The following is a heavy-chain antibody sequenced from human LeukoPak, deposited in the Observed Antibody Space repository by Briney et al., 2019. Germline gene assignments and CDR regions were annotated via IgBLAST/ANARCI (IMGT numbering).Heavy chain of an antibody. J-gene: IGHJ6*02. CDR3: AREDLDSNPENGMDV. Sequence: GGSLRLSCAASGFTFSSYAMSWVRQAPGKGLEWVSAISGSGGSTYYADSVKGRFTISRDNSKNTLYLQMSSLRAEDTAVYYCAREDLDSNPENGMDVWGQGTTVTVSS. V-gene: IGHV3-23*01. CDR2: ISGSGGST. D-gene: IGHD4-4*01. CDR1: GFTFSSYA.